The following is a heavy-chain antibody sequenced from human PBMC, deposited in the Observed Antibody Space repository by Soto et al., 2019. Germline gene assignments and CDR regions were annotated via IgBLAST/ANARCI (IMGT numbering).Heavy chain of an antibody. J-gene: IGHJ4*02. CDR3: ATHPYSSGWYC. D-gene: IGHD6-13*01. CDR1: GFTFSSYW. CDR2: IKQDGSEK. V-gene: IGHV3-7*02. Sequence: EVQLVESGGGLVQPGGSLRLSCAASGFTFSSYWMTWVRQAPGKGLEWVANIKQDGSEKYYVDSVKGRITISRDNAKNSLYLQMTSLRAEDTAVYYCATHPYSSGWYCWGQGTLVTVSS.